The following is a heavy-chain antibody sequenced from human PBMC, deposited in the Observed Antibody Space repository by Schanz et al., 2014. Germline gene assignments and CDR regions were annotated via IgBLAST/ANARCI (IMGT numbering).Heavy chain of an antibody. J-gene: IGHJ6*02. CDR3: ARDHRNPGGNMDV. CDR2: ISRSSSTI. Sequence: EVHLVESGGGLVQPGGSLRLSCAASGFTFSDYPMNWVRQAPGKGLKWVSYISRSSSTIYYEDSVKGRFTISRDNAKNSLFVQMNRLRADDTAIYYCARDHRNPGGNMDVWGQGTTVTVSS. V-gene: IGHV3-48*04. CDR1: GFTFSDYP.